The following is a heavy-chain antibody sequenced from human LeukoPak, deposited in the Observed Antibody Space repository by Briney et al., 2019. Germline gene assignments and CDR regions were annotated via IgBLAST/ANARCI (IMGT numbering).Heavy chain of an antibody. V-gene: IGHV3-74*01. CDR3: SRSLDY. CDR1: GFTFSTYW. J-gene: IGHJ4*02. CDR2: INTDGSST. Sequence: PGGSLRLSCAASGFTFSTYWMHWVRQAPGKGLVWVSRINTDGSSTNYADSVKGRFTISRDNAKNSLYLQMNSLRVEDTAIYYCSRSLDYLGQGALVTVSS.